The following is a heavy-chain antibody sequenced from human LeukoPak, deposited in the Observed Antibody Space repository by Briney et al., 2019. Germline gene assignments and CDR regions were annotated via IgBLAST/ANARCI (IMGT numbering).Heavy chain of an antibody. Sequence: SETLSLTCTVSGGSISASSYYWGWICQPPGKGLEWIGNIYYSGSTCYNPSLKSRVTISVDTSKNQFSLKLSSVTTADTAVYYCASANGSGKTYRIDYWGQGTLVTVSS. J-gene: IGHJ4*02. D-gene: IGHD3-10*01. CDR2: IYYSGST. V-gene: IGHV4-39*07. CDR3: ASANGSGKTYRIDY. CDR1: GGSISASSYY.